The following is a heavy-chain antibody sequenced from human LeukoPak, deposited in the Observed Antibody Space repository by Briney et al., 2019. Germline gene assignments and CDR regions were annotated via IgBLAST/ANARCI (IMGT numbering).Heavy chain of an antibody. D-gene: IGHD6-13*01. CDR2: ISYDGSNK. Sequence: GRSLKLSCAASGFTFSSYAMHWVRQAPGKGLEWVAVISYDGSNKYYADSVKGRFTISRDNSKNALYLQMNSLRAEDTAVYYCARDAADGSYYDYWGQGTLVTVSS. CDR1: GFTFSSYA. CDR3: ARDAADGSYYDY. J-gene: IGHJ4*02. V-gene: IGHV3-30-3*01.